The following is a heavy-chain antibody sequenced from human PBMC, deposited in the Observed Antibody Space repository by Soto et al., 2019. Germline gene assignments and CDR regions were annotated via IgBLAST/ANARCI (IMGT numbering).Heavy chain of an antibody. CDR2: ISAYNGNT. CDR1: GYTFTSYG. Sequence: VASVKVSCKASGYTFTSYGISWVRQAPGQGLEWMGWISAYNGNTNYAQKLQGRVTMTTDTSTSTAYMELRSLRSDDTAVYYCARFGAKTYYDFWSGYPSSQNYYYGMDVWGQGTTVTVSS. V-gene: IGHV1-18*04. D-gene: IGHD3-3*01. J-gene: IGHJ6*02. CDR3: ARFGAKTYYDFWSGYPSSQNYYYGMDV.